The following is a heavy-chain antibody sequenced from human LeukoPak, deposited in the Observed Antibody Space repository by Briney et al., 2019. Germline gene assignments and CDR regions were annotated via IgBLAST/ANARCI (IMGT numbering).Heavy chain of an antibody. CDR1: GGSISSSNYY. CDR3: ARHVVSSGSWYYFDY. CDR2: IYYTGST. V-gene: IGHV4-39*01. D-gene: IGHD1-26*01. Sequence: SETLPLTCTVSGGSISSSNYYWGWIRQPPGKGLEWIGTIYYTGSTYYNPSLKSRVTMSVDTSKNQFSLNLSSVTAADTAVYYCARHVVSSGSWYYFDYWGQGTLVTVPS. J-gene: IGHJ4*02.